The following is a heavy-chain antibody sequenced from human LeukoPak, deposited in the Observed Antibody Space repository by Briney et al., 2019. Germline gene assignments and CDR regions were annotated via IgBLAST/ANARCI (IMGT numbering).Heavy chain of an antibody. V-gene: IGHV3-23*01. J-gene: IGHJ4*02. Sequence: GGSLRLSCAASGFTFSSYAMSWVRQAPGKGREWVSAISGSGGSTYYADSVKGRFTISRDNSKNTLYLQMNSLRAEDTAVYYCAKTSVELYYFDYWGQGTLVTVSS. CDR1: GFTFSSYA. CDR2: ISGSGGST. CDR3: AKTSVELYYFDY. D-gene: IGHD1-1*01.